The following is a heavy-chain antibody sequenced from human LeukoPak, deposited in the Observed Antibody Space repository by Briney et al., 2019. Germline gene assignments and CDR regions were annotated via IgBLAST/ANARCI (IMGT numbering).Heavy chain of an antibody. CDR1: GFTFSSYD. Sequence: PGGSLRLSCAASGFTFSSYDMHWVRQAPGKGLEWVAVISYDGSNKWYADSVKGRFTISRDNSKNTLYLQMNSLRAEDTAVYYCAKDHYYDSSGYHKYYFDYWGQGILVTVSS. CDR2: ISYDGSNK. J-gene: IGHJ4*02. V-gene: IGHV3-30*18. D-gene: IGHD3-22*01. CDR3: AKDHYYDSSGYHKYYFDY.